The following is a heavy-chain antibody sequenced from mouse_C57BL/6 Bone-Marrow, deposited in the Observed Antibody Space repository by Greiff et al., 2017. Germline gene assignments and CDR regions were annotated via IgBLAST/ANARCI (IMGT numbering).Heavy chain of an antibody. Sequence: VKVVESGEGLVKPGGSLKLSCAASGFTFSSYAMSWVRQTPEKRLEWVAYISSGGDYIYYADTVKGRFTISRDNARNTLYLQMSSLKSEDTAMYYCTRERSNYLYAMDYWGQGTSVTVSS. V-gene: IGHV5-9-1*02. CDR2: ISSGGDYI. CDR1: GFTFSSYA. CDR3: TRERSNYLYAMDY. D-gene: IGHD2-5*01. J-gene: IGHJ4*01.